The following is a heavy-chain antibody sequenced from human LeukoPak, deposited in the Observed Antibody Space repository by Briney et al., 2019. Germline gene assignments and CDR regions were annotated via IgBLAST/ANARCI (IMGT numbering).Heavy chain of an antibody. CDR2: TYYRSKWYD. J-gene: IGHJ4*02. Sequence: SQTLSLTCAISGDSVSSSSAAWSWIRQSPSRGLGWLGRTYYRSKWYDDYAVSVESRITINPDTSKNQFSLQLTSVTPEDTAVYYCARYLGIGSQRYYFDYWGQGTLVAVS. CDR3: ARYLGIGSQRYYFDY. V-gene: IGHV6-1*01. D-gene: IGHD6-19*01. CDR1: GDSVSSSSAA.